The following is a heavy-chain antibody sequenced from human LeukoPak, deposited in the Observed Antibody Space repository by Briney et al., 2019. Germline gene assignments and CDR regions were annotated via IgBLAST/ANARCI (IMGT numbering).Heavy chain of an antibody. CDR3: ARGYSYGYRIDY. D-gene: IGHD5-18*01. V-gene: IGHV3-74*01. CDR1: GFTFSSYW. Sequence: PGGSLRLSCAASGFTFSSYWMHWVRQAPGKGLMWVSRINSDGSSTSYADSAKGRFTISRDNAKNTLYLQMNSLRAEDRAVYYCARGYSYGYRIDYWGQGTLVTVSS. J-gene: IGHJ4*02. CDR2: INSDGSST.